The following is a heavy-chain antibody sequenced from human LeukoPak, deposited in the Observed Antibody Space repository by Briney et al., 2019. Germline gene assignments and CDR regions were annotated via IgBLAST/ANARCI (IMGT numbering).Heavy chain of an antibody. CDR1: GFTFSNYG. D-gene: IGHD6-19*01. J-gene: IGHJ5*02. V-gene: IGHV3-30*18. CDR3: AKEPTPYSSGWYFPDDH. Sequence: HAGVSLRLSCAASGFTFSNYGMHWVRQDPGKGLEWVAVLAHDGSVAYYADWVKGRFTISRDNSRNTLYLQMNSLRAEDTAVYYCAKEPTPYSSGWYFPDDHWGQGALVTVSS. CDR2: LAHDGSVA.